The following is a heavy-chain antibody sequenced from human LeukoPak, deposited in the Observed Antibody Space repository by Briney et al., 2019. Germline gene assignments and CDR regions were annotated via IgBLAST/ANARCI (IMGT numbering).Heavy chain of an antibody. Sequence: GSLRLSSTPSVFTFSDYTMRAGREGPGEGLERVSVIRGSGHSTYNADFVNGRSTITRENSKNTLYLEMNSPRAQDTVAYFCAKHQQIYGDSLIDVWGHGNTVTVSS. J-gene: IGHJ6*02. D-gene: IGHD4-17*01. CDR2: IRGSGHST. CDR1: VFTFSDYT. V-gene: IGHV3-23*01. CDR3: AKHQQIYGDSLIDV.